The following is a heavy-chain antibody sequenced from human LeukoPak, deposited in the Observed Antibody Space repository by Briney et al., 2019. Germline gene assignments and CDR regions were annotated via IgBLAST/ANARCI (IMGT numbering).Heavy chain of an antibody. D-gene: IGHD2-15*01. CDR1: GFTFSSYG. V-gene: IGHV3-30*18. Sequence: PGGSLRLSCAASGFTFSSYGMHWVRQAPGKGLEWVAVISYDGSNKYYADSVKGRFTISRDNSKNTLYLQMNSLRAEDTAVYYCAKVGCSGGSCYSSDAFDIWGQGTMVTVSS. CDR3: AKVGCSGGSCYSSDAFDI. CDR2: ISYDGSNK. J-gene: IGHJ3*02.